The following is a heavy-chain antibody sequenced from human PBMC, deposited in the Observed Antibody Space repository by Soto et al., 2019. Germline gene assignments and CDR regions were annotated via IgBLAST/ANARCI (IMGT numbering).Heavy chain of an antibody. CDR1: GGSFSGYY. CDR3: ARDHYCSGGSCYPRDYWYFDL. V-gene: IGHV4-34*01. D-gene: IGHD2-15*01. Sequence: QVQLQQWGAGLLKPSETLSLTCAVYGGSFSGYYWSWIRQPPGKGLEWIGEINHSGSTNYNPSLKSRVTISVDTSKNQFSLKLSSVTAADTAVYYCARDHYCSGGSCYPRDYWYFDLWGRGTLVTVSS. J-gene: IGHJ2*01. CDR2: INHSGST.